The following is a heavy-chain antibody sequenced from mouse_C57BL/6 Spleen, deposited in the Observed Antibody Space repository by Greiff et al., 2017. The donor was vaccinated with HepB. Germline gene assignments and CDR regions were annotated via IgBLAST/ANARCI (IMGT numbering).Heavy chain of an antibody. J-gene: IGHJ4*01. CDR3: ARSYGNYVYVSYYYAMDY. CDR2: INPNNGGT. CDR1: GYTFTDYN. D-gene: IGHD2-1*01. V-gene: IGHV1-22*01. Sequence: EVQLQQSGPELVKPGASVKMSCKASGYTFTDYNMHWVKQSHGKSLEWIGYINPNNGGTSYNQKFKGKATLTVNKSSSTAYMELRSLTSEDSAVYYWARSYGNYVYVSYYYAMDYWGQGTSVTVSS.